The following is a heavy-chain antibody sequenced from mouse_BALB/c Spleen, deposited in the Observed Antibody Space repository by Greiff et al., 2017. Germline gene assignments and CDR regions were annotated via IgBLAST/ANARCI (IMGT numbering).Heavy chain of an antibody. Sequence: EVKVEESGGGLVQPGGSRKLSCAASGFTFSSFGMHWVRQAPEKGLEWVAYISSGSSTIYYADTVKGRFTISRDNPKNTLFLQMTSLRSEDTAMYYCARDHTTVEYFDVWGAGTTVTVSS. D-gene: IGHD1-1*01. CDR3: ARDHTTVEYFDV. CDR2: ISSGSSTI. V-gene: IGHV5-17*02. CDR1: GFTFSSFG. J-gene: IGHJ1*01.